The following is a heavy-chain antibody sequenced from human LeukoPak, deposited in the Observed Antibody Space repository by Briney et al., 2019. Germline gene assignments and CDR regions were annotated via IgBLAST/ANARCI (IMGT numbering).Heavy chain of an antibody. J-gene: IGHJ6*03. CDR3: AKRRGLELLYYYYMDV. CDR2: ISGSGGST. CDR1: GFTFSSYS. Sequence: GGSLRLSCAASGFTFSSYSMTWVRQAPGKGLEWVSAISGSGGSTYYADSVKGRFTISRDNSKNTLFLQMNSLRAEDTAVYYCAKRRGLELLYYYYMDVWGKGTTVTVSS. V-gene: IGHV3-23*01. D-gene: IGHD1-7*01.